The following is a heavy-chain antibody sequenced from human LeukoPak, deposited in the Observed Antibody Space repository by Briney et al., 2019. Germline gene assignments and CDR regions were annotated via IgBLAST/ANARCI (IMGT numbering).Heavy chain of an antibody. CDR1: GFTFSSYG. V-gene: IGHV3-30*18. D-gene: IGHD3-10*01. CDR3: VKCGDASAVQGYRGVLLWFDY. Sequence: TGGSLRLSCAASGFTFSSYGLHWVRQAPGKGLEWVAVISHDGSNKYYADSVKGRFTISRDNSKNTLYLQMNSLRAEDTAVYYCVKCGDASAVQGYRGVLLWFDYWGQGTLVTVSS. J-gene: IGHJ4*02. CDR2: ISHDGSNK.